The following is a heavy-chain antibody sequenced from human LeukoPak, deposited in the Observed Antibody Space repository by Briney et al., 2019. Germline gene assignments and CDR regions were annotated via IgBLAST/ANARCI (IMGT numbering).Heavy chain of an antibody. J-gene: IGHJ4*02. Sequence: GGSLRLSCAASGFTFSSYGMNWVRQAPGKGLERVAVIWYDGSNKYYEDSVKGRFTISRDNSKNTLYLQMNSLRAEDTAVYYCARDESSGSYYYYFDYWGQGTLVAVSS. V-gene: IGHV3-33*01. D-gene: IGHD1-26*01. CDR3: ARDESSGSYYYYFDY. CDR1: GFTFSSYG. CDR2: IWYDGSNK.